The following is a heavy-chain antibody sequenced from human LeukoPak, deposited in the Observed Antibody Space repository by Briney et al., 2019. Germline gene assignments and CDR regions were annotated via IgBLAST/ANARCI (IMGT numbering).Heavy chain of an antibody. CDR1: GSSISSSRYY. Sequence: SETLSLTCSVSGSSISSSRYYWGWLRQPPGKGLEWIGSIYYSGSTYYNPSLKSRVTISVDTSKNQLSLKVRSVTAADTAVYYCASSDMFRVYYFDYWGQGTLVTVSS. J-gene: IGHJ4*02. D-gene: IGHD3-10*02. CDR2: IYYSGST. CDR3: ASSDMFRVYYFDY. V-gene: IGHV4-39*01.